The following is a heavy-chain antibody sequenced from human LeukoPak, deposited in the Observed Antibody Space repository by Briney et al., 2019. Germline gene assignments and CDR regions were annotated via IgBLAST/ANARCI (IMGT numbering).Heavy chain of an antibody. Sequence: GESLRLSCAASGFTFSNAWMSWVRQAPGKGLEWVGRIKSKTDGGTTDYTAPVKGRFTISRDDSKNTLYLQMNSLKTEDTAVYYCTLFLTALVAPTKVDCWGQGTLVTVSS. CDR1: GFTFSNAW. CDR2: IKSKTDGGTT. J-gene: IGHJ4*02. CDR3: TLFLTALVAPTKVDC. V-gene: IGHV3-15*01. D-gene: IGHD1-26*01.